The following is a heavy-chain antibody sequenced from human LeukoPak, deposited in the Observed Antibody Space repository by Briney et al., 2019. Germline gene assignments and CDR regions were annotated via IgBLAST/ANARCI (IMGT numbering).Heavy chain of an antibody. CDR1: GGSISNYF. J-gene: IGHJ4*02. D-gene: IGHD1-26*01. Sequence: SETLSLTCTVSGGSISNYFWNWIRQPPGKGLEWIGYIYYTGITNYNPSLKSRVTISVDTSKNQFSLKLASVTAADTAVYYCAGGVGITTSHWGQGALVTVSS. CDR2: IYYTGIT. CDR3: AGGVGITTSH. V-gene: IGHV4-59*08.